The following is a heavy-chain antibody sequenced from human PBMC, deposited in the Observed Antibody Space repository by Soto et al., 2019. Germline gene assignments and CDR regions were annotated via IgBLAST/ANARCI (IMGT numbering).Heavy chain of an antibody. Sequence: SVKVSCKASGGTFSSYAISWVRQAPGQGLEWMGGIIPIFGTANYAQKFQGRVTITADKSTSTAYMELSSLRSEDTAVYYCASLQYYHDSSGYSYYFDYWGQGTLVTVSS. V-gene: IGHV1-69*06. CDR2: IIPIFGTA. D-gene: IGHD3-22*01. CDR3: ASLQYYHDSSGYSYYFDY. CDR1: GGTFSSYA. J-gene: IGHJ4*02.